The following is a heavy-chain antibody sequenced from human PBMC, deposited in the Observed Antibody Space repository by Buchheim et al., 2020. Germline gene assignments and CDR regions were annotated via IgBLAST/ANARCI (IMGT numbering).Heavy chain of an antibody. J-gene: IGHJ6*02. V-gene: IGHV4-59*01. CDR2: IHYTGIT. D-gene: IGHD1-1*01. Sequence: QVQLQESGSGLVKPSETLSLTCNVSGDSMRENYWSWIRLSPGRGLEWLGYIHYTGITKYSPSLASRVAMSLDSFQRQLTLRLSGVTAADTAIYYCSRHRMFNWNVESSYGPDVWGQG. CDR3: SRHRMFNWNVESSYGPDV. CDR1: GDSMRENY.